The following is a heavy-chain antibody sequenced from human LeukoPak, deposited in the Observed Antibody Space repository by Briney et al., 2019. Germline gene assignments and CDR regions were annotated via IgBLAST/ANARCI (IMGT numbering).Heavy chain of an antibody. CDR3: ARVRATFSPHFVN. J-gene: IGHJ4*02. CDR1: AFTVSNNY. CDR2: IYSGGST. V-gene: IGHV3-66*01. Sequence: GGSLRLSCAASAFTVSNNYMTWVRQAPGKGLEWVSIIYSGGSTYYADSVKGRFTISRDSSKNTLYLQMNSLSAEDTAVYYCARVRATFSPHFVNWGQGTLVTVAS. D-gene: IGHD5-12*01.